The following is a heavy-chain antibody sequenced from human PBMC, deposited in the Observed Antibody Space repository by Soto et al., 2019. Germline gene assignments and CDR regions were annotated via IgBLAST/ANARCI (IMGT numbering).Heavy chain of an antibody. CDR3: AREGYCSSTSCSPYFDY. V-gene: IGHV1-24*01. J-gene: IGHJ4*02. D-gene: IGHD2-2*01. CDR1: GYTLTELS. Sequence: ASVKVSCKVSGYTLTELSMHWVRQAPGKGLEWMGGFDPEDGETIYAQKFQGRVTMTEDTSTDTAYMELSSLRSEDTAVYYCAREGYCSSTSCSPYFDYWGQGTLVTVSS. CDR2: FDPEDGET.